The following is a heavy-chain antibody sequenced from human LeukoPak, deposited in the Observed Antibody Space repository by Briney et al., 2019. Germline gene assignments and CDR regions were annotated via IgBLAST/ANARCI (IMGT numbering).Heavy chain of an antibody. D-gene: IGHD3/OR15-3a*01. CDR1: GFTFSSYS. Sequence: GGSLRLSCVASGFTFSSYSRNWVRQAPGKGLEWVSSISSSSSYIYYADSVKGRFTISRDNAKNSLYLQMNSLRAEDTAVYYCATGGLAGRDYWGQGTLVTVSS. J-gene: IGHJ4*02. CDR3: ATGGLAGRDY. V-gene: IGHV3-21*01. CDR2: ISSSSSYI.